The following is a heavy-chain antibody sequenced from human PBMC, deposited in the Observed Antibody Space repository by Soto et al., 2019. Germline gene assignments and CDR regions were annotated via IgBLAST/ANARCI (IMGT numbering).Heavy chain of an antibody. V-gene: IGHV3-23*01. CDR2: ISGSGGST. Sequence: GGSLRLSWAASGFTFSSYVMSWVRQAPGKGLEWVSAISGSGGSTYYPDSVKGRFTISRDTSKNTLYLQMNSLRAVDTAVYYCAKSVPGPRDDSSGYSSWGQGTLVTVSS. D-gene: IGHD3-22*01. CDR1: GFTFSSYV. CDR3: AKSVPGPRDDSSGYSS. J-gene: IGHJ5*02.